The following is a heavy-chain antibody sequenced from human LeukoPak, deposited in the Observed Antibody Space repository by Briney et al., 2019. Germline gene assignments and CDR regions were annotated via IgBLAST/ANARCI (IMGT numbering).Heavy chain of an antibody. Sequence: PGGSLRLSCAASGFTFSTYWIHWVRQAPGKGLVWVSRTNRDGSSTTYADSVKGRFIISRDNAKDTVYLQMNSLRAEDTAVYYCARDRNYHFDLWGLGTLVTVSS. J-gene: IGHJ4*02. CDR1: GFTFSTYW. CDR2: TNRDGSST. CDR3: ARDRNYHFDL. D-gene: IGHD4-11*01. V-gene: IGHV3-74*01.